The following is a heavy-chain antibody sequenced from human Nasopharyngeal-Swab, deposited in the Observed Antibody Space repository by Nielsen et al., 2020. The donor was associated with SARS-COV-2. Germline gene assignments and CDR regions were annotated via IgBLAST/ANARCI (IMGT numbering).Heavy chain of an antibody. J-gene: IGHJ6*02. CDR2: ISGSGGST. CDR3: AKDGGNSPYYYYGMDV. V-gene: IGHV3-23*01. CDR1: GFTFSSYA. D-gene: IGHD4-23*01. Sequence: GESLKISCAASGFTFSSYAMSWVRQAPGKGLEWVSAISGSGGSTYYADSVKGRFTISRDNSKNTLNPQMNSLRAEDTAVYYCAKDGGNSPYYYYGMDVWGQGTTVTVSS.